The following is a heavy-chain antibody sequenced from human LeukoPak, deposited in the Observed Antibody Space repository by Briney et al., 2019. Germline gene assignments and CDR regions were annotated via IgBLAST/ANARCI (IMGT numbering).Heavy chain of an antibody. Sequence: GGSLRLSCAASGFTFSSYAMHWVRQAPGKGLEWVAVISYDGSNKYYADSVKGRFTISRDNSKNTLYLQMNSLRAEDTAVYYCARDFSRSGMDVWGQGTTVTVSS. V-gene: IGHV3-30-3*01. CDR3: ARDFSRSGMDV. J-gene: IGHJ6*02. CDR2: ISYDGSNK. D-gene: IGHD3-3*01. CDR1: GFTFSSYA.